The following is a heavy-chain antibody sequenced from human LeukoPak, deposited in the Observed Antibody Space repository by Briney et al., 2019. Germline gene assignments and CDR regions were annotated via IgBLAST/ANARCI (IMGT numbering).Heavy chain of an antibody. CDR3: ARELPFDY. D-gene: IGHD2-15*01. CDR2: IKSDGSRT. V-gene: IGHV3-74*01. CDR1: GFTFSSYA. Sequence: PGGSLRLSCAASGFTFSSYAMSWVRQAPGKGLVWVSRIKSDGSRTDYADSVKGRFTISRDNAKNTLYLQMNSLRAEDTAVYYCARELPFDYWGRGTLVTVSS. J-gene: IGHJ4*02.